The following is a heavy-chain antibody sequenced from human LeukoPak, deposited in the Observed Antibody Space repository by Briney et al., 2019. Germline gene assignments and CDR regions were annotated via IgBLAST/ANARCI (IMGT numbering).Heavy chain of an antibody. V-gene: IGHV1-2*06. Sequence: TSVKVSCKASGYTFTGYYMHWVRQAPGQGLEWMGRINPNSGGTNYAQKFQGRVTMTRDTSISTAYMELSRLRSDDTAVYYCARTMVRGVIPDYWGQGTLVTVSS. CDR3: ARTMVRGVIPDY. CDR1: GYTFTGYY. D-gene: IGHD3-10*01. J-gene: IGHJ4*02. CDR2: INPNSGGT.